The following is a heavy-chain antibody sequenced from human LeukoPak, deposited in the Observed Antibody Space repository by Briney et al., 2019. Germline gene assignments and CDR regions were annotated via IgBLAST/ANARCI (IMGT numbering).Heavy chain of an antibody. Sequence: SETLSLTCTVSGGSISSYYWSWIRQPPGKGLEWIGYIYTSGSTNYNPSLKSRVTISVDTSKNQFSLKLSSVTAADTAVYYCAKVLGNYYYYYMDVWGKGTTVTVSS. V-gene: IGHV4-4*09. D-gene: IGHD2/OR15-2a*01. CDR1: GGSISSYY. J-gene: IGHJ6*03. CDR3: AKVLGNYYYYYMDV. CDR2: IYTSGST.